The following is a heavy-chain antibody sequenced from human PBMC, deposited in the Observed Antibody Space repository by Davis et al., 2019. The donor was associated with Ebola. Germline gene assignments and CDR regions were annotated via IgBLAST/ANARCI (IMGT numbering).Heavy chain of an antibody. J-gene: IGHJ6*02. CDR3: AKDLSWGLLLPNDYYYGMDV. V-gene: IGHV3-23*01. CDR1: GFTFGSSA. Sequence: GGSLRLSCAASGFTFGSSALSWVRQAPGKGPEWVSSISGSGRTTYYADSVKGRFTISRDNSKNTLYLQMNSLRAEDTAVYYCAKDLSWGLLLPNDYYYGMDVWGQGTTVTVSS. CDR2: ISGSGRTT. D-gene: IGHD3-22*01.